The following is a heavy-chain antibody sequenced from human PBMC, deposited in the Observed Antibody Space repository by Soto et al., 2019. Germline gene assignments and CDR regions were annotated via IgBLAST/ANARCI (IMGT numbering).Heavy chain of an antibody. CDR3: AKDRTVVVPASMGNWFDP. V-gene: IGHV3-23*01. CDR1: GFTFSSYA. D-gene: IGHD2-2*01. Sequence: GSLRLSCAASGFTFSSYAMSWVRQAPGKGLEWVSAIGGSGHITYYADSVKGRFTISRDNSKNTLYLQMNSLRAEDTAVYYCAKDRTVVVPASMGNWFDPWGQGTLVTVSS. J-gene: IGHJ5*01. CDR2: IGGSGHIT.